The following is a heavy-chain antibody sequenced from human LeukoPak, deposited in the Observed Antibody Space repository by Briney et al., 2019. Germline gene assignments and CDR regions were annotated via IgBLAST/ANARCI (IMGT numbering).Heavy chain of an antibody. V-gene: IGHV3-21*01. Sequence: PGGSLRRSCAASGFTLSNYDMNWVRQAPGKGLEGVSSISTSSRYIYYKDSVRGRFTISRDDAKNSLYLEMNSLRAEDTAVYYCARADCSSSTCYLRRSWFDPWGQGTLVTVSS. J-gene: IGHJ5*02. D-gene: IGHD2-2*01. CDR1: GFTLSNYD. CDR3: ARADCSSSTCYLRRSWFDP. CDR2: ISTSSRYI.